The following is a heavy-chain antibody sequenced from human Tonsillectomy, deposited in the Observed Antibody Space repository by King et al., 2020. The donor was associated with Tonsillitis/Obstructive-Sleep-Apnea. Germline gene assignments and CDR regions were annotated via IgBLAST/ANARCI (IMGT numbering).Heavy chain of an antibody. CDR2: ISDSGGST. CDR3: AKLYGGNSGSHFDY. Sequence: VQLVESGGGLVQSGGSLRLSCAASGFTFSTYGMSWVRQAPGKGLEWVSVISDSGGSTYYADSVKGRFTISRDTSKNTLYLQMNSLRAADTAVYYCAKLYGGNSGSHFDYWGQGTLVTVSS. V-gene: IGHV3-23*04. J-gene: IGHJ4*02. D-gene: IGHD4-23*01. CDR1: GFTFSTYG.